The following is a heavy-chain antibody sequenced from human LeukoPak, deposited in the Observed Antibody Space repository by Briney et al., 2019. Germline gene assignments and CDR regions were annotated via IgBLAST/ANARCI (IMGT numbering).Heavy chain of an antibody. D-gene: IGHD6-19*01. CDR1: GYTFTSYY. CDR2: INPSGGST. CDR3: ARRPAGGHSSGWETYWFDP. V-gene: IGHV1-46*01. J-gene: IGHJ5*02. Sequence: ASVKVSRKASGYTFTSYYMHWVRQAPGQGLEWMGIINPSGGSTSYAQKFQGRVTMTRDTSTSTVYMELSSLRSEDTAVYYCARRPAGGHSSGWETYWFDPWGQGTLVTVSS.